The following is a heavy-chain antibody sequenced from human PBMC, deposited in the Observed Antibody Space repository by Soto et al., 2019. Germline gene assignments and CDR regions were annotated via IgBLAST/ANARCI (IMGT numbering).Heavy chain of an antibody. J-gene: IGHJ6*02. V-gene: IGHV4-30-4*01. CDR3: ASAGPYYYGFGG. Sequence: SETLSLTCTVSGDSISNSDYYWNWIRQSPGKGLEWIASIDYSGSTYYNPSLKSRVVISADTSKNLFSLKLRSVTAADTGLYFCASAGPYYYGFGGWRQGTRVAVSS. CDR2: IDYSGST. CDR1: GDSISNSDYY.